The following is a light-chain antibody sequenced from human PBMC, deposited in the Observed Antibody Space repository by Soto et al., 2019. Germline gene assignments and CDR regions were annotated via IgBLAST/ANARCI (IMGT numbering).Light chain of an antibody. V-gene: IGLV2-14*01. CDR1: SSDVGGYNY. Sequence: QSALTQPASVSGSPGQSITISCTGTSSDVGGYNYVSWYQQHPGNAPKLMIYDVSNRPSGVSNRFSGPKSGNTASLTISGLQAEDEADYYCSSYTSSSTLYVFGTGTKVTVL. J-gene: IGLJ1*01. CDR2: DVS. CDR3: SSYTSSSTLYV.